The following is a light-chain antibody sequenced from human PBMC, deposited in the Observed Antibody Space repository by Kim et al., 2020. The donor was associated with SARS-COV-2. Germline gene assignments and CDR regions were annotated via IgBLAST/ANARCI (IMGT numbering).Light chain of an antibody. Sequence: SVKLTCTLSSGHSSYIIAWHQQQPGKAPRYLMKLEGSGSYNKGSGVPDRFSGSSSGADRYLTIANLQSEDEADYYCETWDSNTPWVFGGGTQLTVL. CDR3: ETWDSNTPWV. CDR2: LEGSGSY. CDR1: SGHSSYI. V-gene: IGLV4-60*03. J-gene: IGLJ3*02.